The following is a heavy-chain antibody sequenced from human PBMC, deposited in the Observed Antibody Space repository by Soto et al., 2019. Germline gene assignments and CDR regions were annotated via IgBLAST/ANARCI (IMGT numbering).Heavy chain of an antibody. V-gene: IGHV4-30-2*02. CDR1: GGSISSGGFS. J-gene: IGHJ6*02. CDR2: IYHSGNT. Sequence: SETLSLTCAVSGGSISSGGFSWTWIRQPPGKGLEWIGYIYHSGNTYYNPSLKSRVTISVDTSKNQFSLKLSSVTAADTAVYYCARSAAYYDFWSGYYKWDYYYGMDVWAQGTTVTVSS. D-gene: IGHD3-3*01. CDR3: ARSAAYYDFWSGYYKWDYYYGMDV.